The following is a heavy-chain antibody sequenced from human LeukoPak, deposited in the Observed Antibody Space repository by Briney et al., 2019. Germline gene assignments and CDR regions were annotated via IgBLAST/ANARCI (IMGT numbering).Heavy chain of an antibody. CDR1: GGSISSGRYY. Sequence: SQTLSLTCTVSGGSISSGRYYWSWIRQPAGKGLEWIGRIYTSGSTNYNPSFKSRVTISVDTSKYQFSLKLSSVTAADTAVYFCARETYCSGGSCYQFDSWGQGTLVTVSS. CDR2: IYTSGST. J-gene: IGHJ4*02. CDR3: ARETYCSGGSCYQFDS. V-gene: IGHV4-61*02. D-gene: IGHD2-15*01.